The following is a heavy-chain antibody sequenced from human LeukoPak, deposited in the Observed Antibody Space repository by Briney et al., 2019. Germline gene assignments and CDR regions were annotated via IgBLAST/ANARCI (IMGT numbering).Heavy chain of an antibody. Sequence: SETLSLTCTVSGGSISNRSYYWGWVRQPPGKGLEWIGSIFYSGSTFYNPSLRSRVTISVDTSKNQFSLKLNSVTAADTAVYYCARLMTSGSSWPLDSWGQGTLVTVSS. CDR2: IFYSGST. CDR1: GGSISNRSYY. CDR3: ARLMTSGSSWPLDS. V-gene: IGHV4-39*01. J-gene: IGHJ4*02. D-gene: IGHD6-13*01.